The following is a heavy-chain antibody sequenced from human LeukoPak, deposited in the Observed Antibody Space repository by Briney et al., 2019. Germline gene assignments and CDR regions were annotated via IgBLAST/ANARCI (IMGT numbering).Heavy chain of an antibody. V-gene: IGHV1-3*04. J-gene: IGHJ4*02. Sequence: ASVKVSCKPSGYTFTDNALHWVRQAPGQRLDWMGWIRTDNGVTKYSQKFQGRVTLTRDTSASTVYVELNSLRSEDTAVYYCGRGGSSGVDYWGQGTLVTVSS. CDR2: IRTDNGVT. CDR3: GRGGSSGVDY. D-gene: IGHD2-15*01. CDR1: GYTFTDNA.